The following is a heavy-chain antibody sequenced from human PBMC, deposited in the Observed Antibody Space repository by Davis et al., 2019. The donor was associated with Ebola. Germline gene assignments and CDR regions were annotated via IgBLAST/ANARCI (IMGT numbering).Heavy chain of an antibody. CDR3: ARDLMVRGVSNP. V-gene: IGHV1-3*01. D-gene: IGHD3-10*01. CDR1: GYTFTSYA. CDR2: INAGNGNT. Sequence: ASVKVSCKASGYTFTSYAMHWVRQAPGQRLEWMGWINAGNGNTNSSQKFQGRVTITRDTSASTAYMELSSLRSEDTAVYYCARDLMVRGVSNPWGQGTLVTVSS. J-gene: IGHJ5*02.